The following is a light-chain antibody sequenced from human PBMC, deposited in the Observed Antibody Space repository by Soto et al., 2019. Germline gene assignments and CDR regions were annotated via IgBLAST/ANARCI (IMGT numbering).Light chain of an antibody. CDR1: QSVSGSY. CDR2: DAS. Sequence: EIVLTQSPATLSLSPGERATLSCGASQSVSGSYLAWYQQKTGLAPRLLIYDASSRDTGIPDRFSGSGSGTDFTLTISRLEPEDFAVYYCQQYGSSPPYTFGQGTKLEIK. J-gene: IGKJ2*01. V-gene: IGKV3D-20*01. CDR3: QQYGSSPPYT.